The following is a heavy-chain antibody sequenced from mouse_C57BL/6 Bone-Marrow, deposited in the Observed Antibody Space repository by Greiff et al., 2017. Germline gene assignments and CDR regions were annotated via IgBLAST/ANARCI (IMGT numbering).Heavy chain of an antibody. D-gene: IGHD2-4*01. CDR3: VRTGDYDGFDY. CDR2: LWSGGST. Sequence: QVQLQQSGPGLVQPSQSLSITCTVSGFSLTSYGVHWVRQSPGKGLVGLGVLWSGGSTDYNAAFISRLSISKDNSKSQVFFKMNSLQADDTAIYYCVRTGDYDGFDYWGQGTTLTVSS. V-gene: IGHV2-2*01. CDR1: GFSLTSYG. J-gene: IGHJ2*01.